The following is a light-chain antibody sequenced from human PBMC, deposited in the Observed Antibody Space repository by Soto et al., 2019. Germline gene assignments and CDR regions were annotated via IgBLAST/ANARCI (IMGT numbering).Light chain of an antibody. CDR1: QDINKY. J-gene: IGKJ2*01. V-gene: IGKV1-33*01. Sequence: DIQVTQSPSSLSASIGDRVTITCQASQDINKYLDWYQHKPGKAPKLLIFGASNLIRGVSSRYSGSGSGTHFTFTISSLQPEDLATYYCQQYENLPYTFGQGTKLEIK. CDR3: QQYENLPYT. CDR2: GAS.